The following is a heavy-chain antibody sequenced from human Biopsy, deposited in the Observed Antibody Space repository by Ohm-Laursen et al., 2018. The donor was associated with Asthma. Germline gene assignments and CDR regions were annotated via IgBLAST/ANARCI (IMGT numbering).Heavy chain of an antibody. CDR3: ARRITIFGVVQKDHGMDA. J-gene: IGHJ6*02. V-gene: IGHV4-39*01. D-gene: IGHD3-3*01. CDR1: GGSMTPTSHY. Sequence: LQTLSLTCAVSGGSMTPTSHYWDWIRQAPGKGLEWIGYISYGGKTSYNPSLKNRVTISRDTWKNQFSLRLTSVTAADTAVYFCARRITIFGVVQKDHGMDAWGQGTTVIVSS. CDR2: ISYGGKT.